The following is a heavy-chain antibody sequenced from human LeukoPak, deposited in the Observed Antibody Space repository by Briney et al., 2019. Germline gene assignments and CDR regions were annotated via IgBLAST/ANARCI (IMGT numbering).Heavy chain of an antibody. CDR2: FDPEDGET. Sequence: ASVKVSCKVSGYTLTELSMHWVRQAPGKGLEWMGGFDPEDGETIYAQKFQGRVTMAEDTSTDTAYMELSSLRSEDTAVYYCARDRATANAFDIWGQGTMVTVSS. D-gene: IGHD5-12*01. CDR1: GYTLTELS. CDR3: ARDRATANAFDI. J-gene: IGHJ3*02. V-gene: IGHV1-24*01.